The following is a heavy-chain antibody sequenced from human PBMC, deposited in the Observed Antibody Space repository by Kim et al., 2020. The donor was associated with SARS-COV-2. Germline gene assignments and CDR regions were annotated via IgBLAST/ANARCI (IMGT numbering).Heavy chain of an antibody. V-gene: IGHV4-34*01. Sequence: SETLSLTCAVYGGSFSGYYWSWIRQPPGKGLEWIGEINHSGSTNYNPSLKSRVTISVDTSKNQFSLKLSSVTAADTAVYYCARGDGVVRGVPAVNYYYYGMDVWGQGTTVTVSS. J-gene: IGHJ6*02. CDR3: ARGDGVVRGVPAVNYYYYGMDV. D-gene: IGHD3-10*01. CDR1: GGSFSGYY. CDR2: INHSGST.